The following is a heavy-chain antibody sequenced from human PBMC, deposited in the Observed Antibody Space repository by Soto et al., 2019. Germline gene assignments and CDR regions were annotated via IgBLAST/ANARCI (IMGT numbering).Heavy chain of an antibody. J-gene: IGHJ6*02. CDR2: IYYSGST. CDR3: AREPRITIFGVPRYYYYGMDV. CDR1: GGSISSGGYY. D-gene: IGHD3-3*01. Sequence: NPSETLSLTCTVSGGSISSGGYYWSWIRQHPGKGLEWIGYIYYSGSTYYNPSLKSRVTISVDTSKNQFSLKLSSVTAADTAVYYCAREPRITIFGVPRYYYYGMDVWGQGTTVTVSS. V-gene: IGHV4-31*03.